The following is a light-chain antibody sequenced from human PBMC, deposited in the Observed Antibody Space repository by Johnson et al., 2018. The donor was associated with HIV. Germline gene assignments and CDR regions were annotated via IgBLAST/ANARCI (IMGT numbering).Light chain of an antibody. CDR3: GTWDSSLSQGV. CDR1: SSNIGNNY. CDR2: DNN. J-gene: IGLJ1*01. Sequence: QSVLTQPPSVSAAPGQKVTISCSGSSSNIGNNYVSWYQQLPGTAPKLIMYDNNKRPSGIPDRFSGSKSGTSATLGITGLQTGDEADYYCGTWDSSLSQGVFVTGTKVTVL. V-gene: IGLV1-51*01.